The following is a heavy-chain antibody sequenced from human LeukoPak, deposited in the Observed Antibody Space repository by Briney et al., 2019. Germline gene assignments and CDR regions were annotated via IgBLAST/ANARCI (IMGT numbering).Heavy chain of an antibody. Sequence: PGGSLRLSCAASGFTFSSYSMNWVRQAPGKGLEWVSSISSSSSYIYYADSVKGRFTISRDNAKNSLYLQMNSLRADDTAVYYCAREGRVDSAVVLFDYWGQGTLVTVSS. D-gene: IGHD5-18*01. CDR3: AREGRVDSAVVLFDY. CDR2: ISSSSSYI. V-gene: IGHV3-21*04. J-gene: IGHJ4*02. CDR1: GFTFSSYS.